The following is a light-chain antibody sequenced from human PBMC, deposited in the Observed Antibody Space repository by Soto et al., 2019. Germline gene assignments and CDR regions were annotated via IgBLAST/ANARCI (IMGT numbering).Light chain of an antibody. J-gene: IGLJ3*02. V-gene: IGLV2-14*01. CDR2: EVS. CDR1: GSDVGGYNY. Sequence: QSALTQPASVSGSRGQSITISCTGTGSDVGGYNYVSWYQQHPGKAPKLMIYEVSNRPSGVSNRFSGSKSGNTASLTISGLQTEDEADYYCSSFTSINTWVFGGGTKLTVL. CDR3: SSFTSINTWV.